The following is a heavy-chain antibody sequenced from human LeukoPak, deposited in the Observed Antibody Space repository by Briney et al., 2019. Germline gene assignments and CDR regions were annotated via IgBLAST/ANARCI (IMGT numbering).Heavy chain of an antibody. D-gene: IGHD6-13*01. J-gene: IGHJ4*02. CDR1: GFTFSRYA. CDR3: AKSVPFIEGAGMFDY. Sequence: PGGSLTLSCAASGFTFSRYAMSWVRQATGEGLEWVSAVSKRGGSTYYADSVKGRFTISRDNAKNTLYLQVNRLRAEGTAIYYCAKSVPFIEGAGMFDYWGRGTLVTVSS. V-gene: IGHV3-23*01. CDR2: VSKRGGST.